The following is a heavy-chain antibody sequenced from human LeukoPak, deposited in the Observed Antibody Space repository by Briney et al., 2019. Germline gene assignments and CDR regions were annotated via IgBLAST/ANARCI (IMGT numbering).Heavy chain of an antibody. CDR2: IYEGGRT. CDR3: ARDWELGH. CDR1: GGSISNYF. Sequence: SETLSFTCTVSGGSISNYFWSWIRQPPGKGLEWIGFIYEGGRTTYTPSLKSRVTISVDTSKNQFSLKLSSVTAADTAVYYCARDWELGHWGQGTLVTVSA. J-gene: IGHJ4*02. D-gene: IGHD3-10*01. V-gene: IGHV4-59*01.